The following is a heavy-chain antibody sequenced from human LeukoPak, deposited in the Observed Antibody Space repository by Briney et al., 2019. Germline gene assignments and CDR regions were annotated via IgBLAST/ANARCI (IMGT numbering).Heavy chain of an antibody. D-gene: IGHD3-10*01. CDR2: IYYSGST. CDR1: GGSISSGGYY. Sequence: SQTLSLTCTVSGGSISSGGYYWSWIRQHPGKGLEWIGYIYYSGSTYYNPSLKSRVTISVDTSKNQFSLKLSSVAAADTAVYYCARDLWFGELSYYGMDVWGEETTVTVSS. CDR3: ARDLWFGELSYYGMDV. J-gene: IGHJ6*04. V-gene: IGHV4-31*03.